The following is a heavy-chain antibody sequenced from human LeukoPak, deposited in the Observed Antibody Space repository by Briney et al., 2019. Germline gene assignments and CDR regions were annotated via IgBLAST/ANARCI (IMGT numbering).Heavy chain of an antibody. D-gene: IGHD3-16*01. Sequence: PGGSLRLSCAVSGFTFSSWWMNWVRQAPGKGLEWVSSISSSSSYIYYADSVKGRFTISRDNAKNSLYLQMNSLRAEDTAVYYCARAVGDDYVWGSYQNDAFDIWGQGTMVTVSS. V-gene: IGHV3-21*01. J-gene: IGHJ3*02. CDR3: ARAVGDDYVWGSYQNDAFDI. CDR1: GFTFSSWW. CDR2: ISSSSSYI.